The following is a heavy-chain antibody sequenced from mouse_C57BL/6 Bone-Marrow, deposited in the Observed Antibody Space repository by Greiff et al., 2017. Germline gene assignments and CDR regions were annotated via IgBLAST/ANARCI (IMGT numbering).Heavy chain of an antibody. J-gene: IGHJ4*01. Sequence: QVQLQQSGAELVRPGTSVKVSCKASGYAFTNYLIEWVKQRPGQGLEWIGVINPGSGGTNYNEKFKGKATLTADKSSSTAYMQLSSLTSEDSAVYFCARSGEYVYAMDYWGQGTSVTVSS. CDR3: ARSGEYVYAMDY. V-gene: IGHV1-54*01. CDR2: INPGSGGT. D-gene: IGHD2-13*01. CDR1: GYAFTNYL.